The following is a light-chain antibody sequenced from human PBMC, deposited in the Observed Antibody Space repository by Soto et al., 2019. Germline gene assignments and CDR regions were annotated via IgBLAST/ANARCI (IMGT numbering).Light chain of an antibody. CDR2: GAS. V-gene: IGKV3-20*01. Sequence: EIVLTQSPGTLSLSPGERATLSCRASQSVCSSYLAWYQQKPGQAPRLLIYGASSRATGIPDRFSGSGSGTHFTLTIRRLEPEDFAVYYCQQYGSSPTWTFGQGTKVEIK. J-gene: IGKJ1*01. CDR1: QSVCSSY. CDR3: QQYGSSPTWT.